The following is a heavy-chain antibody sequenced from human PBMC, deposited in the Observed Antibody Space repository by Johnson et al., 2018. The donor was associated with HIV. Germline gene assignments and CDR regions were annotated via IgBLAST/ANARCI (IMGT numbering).Heavy chain of an antibody. CDR2: IKQDGSEK. Sequence: VQLVESGGGLVQPGGSLRLSCAASGFTVSSNYMSWVRQAPGKGLEWVANIKQDGSEKYYVDSVKGRFTISRDNSKNTLYLQMNSLRAEDTAVYYCARDEYSSGYYDAFDIWG. CDR3: ARDEYSSGYYDAFDI. D-gene: IGHD3-22*01. J-gene: IGHJ3*02. V-gene: IGHV3-7*01. CDR1: GFTVSSNY.